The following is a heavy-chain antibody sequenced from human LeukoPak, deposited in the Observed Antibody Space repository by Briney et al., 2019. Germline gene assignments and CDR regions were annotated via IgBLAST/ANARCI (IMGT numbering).Heavy chain of an antibody. D-gene: IGHD1-20*01. J-gene: IGHJ1*01. CDR1: GFPFSSYG. V-gene: IGHV3-33*06. CDR2: VWSVGGAE. CDR3: AKDQYNWNQGYFQH. Sequence: GGSLRLSCVASGFPFSSYGMHWVRQAPGKGLEWVAVVWSVGGAEYYADSVKGRFTISRDNSKNTLYLQMNSLRAEDTAVYYCAKDQYNWNQGYFQHWGQGTLVTVSS.